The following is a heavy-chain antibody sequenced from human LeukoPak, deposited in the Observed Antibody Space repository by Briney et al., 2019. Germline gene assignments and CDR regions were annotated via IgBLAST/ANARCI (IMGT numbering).Heavy chain of an antibody. D-gene: IGHD2-21*02. Sequence: GASVKVSCKASEYIFITDYIHWVRQAPGQGLEWMGTINPSGDSATYAQKFQGRVTMTRDTSTSTVYMELSSLRSEDTAVYYCASSYCGGDCYRRWFDPWGQGTLVTVSS. CDR1: EYIFITDY. CDR3: ASSYCGGDCYRRWFDP. V-gene: IGHV1-46*01. J-gene: IGHJ5*02. CDR2: INPSGDSA.